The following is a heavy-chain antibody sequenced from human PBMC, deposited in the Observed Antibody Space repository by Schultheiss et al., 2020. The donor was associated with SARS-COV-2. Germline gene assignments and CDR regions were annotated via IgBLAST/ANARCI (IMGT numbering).Heavy chain of an antibody. J-gene: IGHJ6*02. V-gene: IGHV3-21*01. Sequence: GGSLRLSCAASGFTFRRSLLPFVRQAPGKGLEWVSSISSSSSYIYYADSVKGRFTISRDNAKNSLYLQMNSLRAEDTAVYYCARGSVTTPEEYYDILTGYYNYGMDVWGQGTTVTVSS. CDR3: ARGSVTTPEEYYDILTGYYNYGMDV. D-gene: IGHD3-9*01. CDR2: ISSSSSYI. CDR1: GFTFRRSL.